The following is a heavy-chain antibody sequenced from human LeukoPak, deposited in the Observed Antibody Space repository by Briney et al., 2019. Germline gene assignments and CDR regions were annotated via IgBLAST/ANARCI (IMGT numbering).Heavy chain of an antibody. Sequence: PGGSLRLSCAASGFTFSSYEMNWVRQAPGKGLEWVAKIKQDGSEKYYVDSVKGRFTISRDNAKNAVYLQMNSLRGEDTAIYYCAREGYCSGGICSFDYWGQGTLVTVSS. CDR1: GFTFSSYE. J-gene: IGHJ4*02. V-gene: IGHV3-7*01. D-gene: IGHD2-15*01. CDR2: IKQDGSEK. CDR3: AREGYCSGGICSFDY.